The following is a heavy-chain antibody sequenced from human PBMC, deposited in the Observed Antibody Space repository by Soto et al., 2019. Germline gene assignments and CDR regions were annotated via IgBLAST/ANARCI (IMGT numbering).Heavy chain of an antibody. CDR3: ARHNYGSGSTYFDY. D-gene: IGHD3-10*01. J-gene: IGHJ4*02. CDR1: GGSISSDGYS. Sequence: SETLSLTCTVSGGSISSDGYSWSWIPQPPGKGLERIGYIYYSGSTHYNPSLKRRVTISVDTSKNQFSLKLNSMTAADTAVYYCARHNYGSGSTYFDYWGQGTLVTSPQ. CDR2: IYYSGST. V-gene: IGHV4-61*08.